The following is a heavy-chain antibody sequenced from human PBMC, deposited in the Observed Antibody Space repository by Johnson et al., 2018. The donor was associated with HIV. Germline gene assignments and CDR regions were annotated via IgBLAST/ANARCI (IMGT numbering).Heavy chain of an antibody. J-gene: IGHJ3*02. D-gene: IGHD1-26*01. Sequence: VQLVESGGGVVQPGRSLRLSCAASGFTFSSYAMHWVRQAPGKGLEWVAVISYDGSNKYYADSVKGRFTISRDNSKNTLYLQMNSLRAEDTAVYYCAKDQWEQTLNAFDIWGQGTMVTVSS. CDR2: ISYDGSNK. CDR1: GFTFSSYA. CDR3: AKDQWEQTLNAFDI. V-gene: IGHV3-30-3*01.